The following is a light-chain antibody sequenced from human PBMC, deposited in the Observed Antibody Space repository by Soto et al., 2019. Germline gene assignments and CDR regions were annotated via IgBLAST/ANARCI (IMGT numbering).Light chain of an antibody. J-gene: IGKJ1*01. CDR1: QSISIY. Sequence: DIQMTQSPYSLSASVGDRVTITCRASQSISIYLNWYQQTPGKAPKLLIYGASTLQSGVPSRFSGSGSGTDFTLTISSLQPEDFATYYCQQTSSPPWTFGQGTKVEIK. V-gene: IGKV1-39*01. CDR3: QQTSSPPWT. CDR2: GAS.